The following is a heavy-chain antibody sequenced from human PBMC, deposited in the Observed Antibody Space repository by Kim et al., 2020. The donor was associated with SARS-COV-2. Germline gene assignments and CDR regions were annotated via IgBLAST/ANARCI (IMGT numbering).Heavy chain of an antibody. V-gene: IGHV1-69*13. J-gene: IGHJ4*02. CDR2: IIPIFGTA. D-gene: IGHD2-21*02. Sequence: SVKVSCKASGGTFSSYAISWVRQAPGQGLEWMGGIIPIFGTANYAQKFQGRVTITADESTSTAYMELSSLRSEDTAVYYCASRVLAYCGGDCHYFDYWGQGTLVTVSS. CDR1: GGTFSSYA. CDR3: ASRVLAYCGGDCHYFDY.